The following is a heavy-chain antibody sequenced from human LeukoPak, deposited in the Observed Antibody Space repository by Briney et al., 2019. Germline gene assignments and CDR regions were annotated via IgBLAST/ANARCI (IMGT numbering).Heavy chain of an antibody. CDR1: GDSVSSNSAA. V-gene: IGHV6-1*01. CDR3: ARGPPTIAVAGLFDY. J-gene: IGHJ4*02. Sequence: SQTLSLTCAISGDSVSSNSAAWNWIRQSPSRGLEWLGRSYYRSKWYNDYAVSVKSRITINPDTSKNQFSLQLNSVTPEDTAVYYCARGPPTIAVAGLFDYWGQGTLVTVSS. D-gene: IGHD6-19*01. CDR2: SYYRSKWYN.